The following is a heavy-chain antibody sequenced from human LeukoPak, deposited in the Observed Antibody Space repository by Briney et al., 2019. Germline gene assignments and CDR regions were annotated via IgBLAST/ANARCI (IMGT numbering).Heavy chain of an antibody. Sequence: SETLSLTCSVSGFSIGTGYSWGWIRQPPGKGLEWIGTIYHRGNTYYNPSLMSRVTISLDTSKNQFSLRLTSVTAADTALYYCAREVESWFGDLLSYFDSWGQGTQVTVSS. CDR2: IYHRGNT. D-gene: IGHD3-10*01. CDR3: AREVESWFGDLLSYFDS. V-gene: IGHV4-38-2*02. J-gene: IGHJ4*02. CDR1: GFSIGTGYS.